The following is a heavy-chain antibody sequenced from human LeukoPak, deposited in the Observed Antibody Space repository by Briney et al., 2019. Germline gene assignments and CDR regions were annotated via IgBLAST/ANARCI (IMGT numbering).Heavy chain of an antibody. CDR3: ATYARGLLE. J-gene: IGHJ4*02. Sequence: GGSLRPSCAASGFTFSNYWMSWVRQAPGKGLECVANIKQDGSEKNYVDSVKGRFTTSRDNAKNSLYLQMNSLRAEDTAVYYCATYARGLLEWSEGTLVTVS. CDR1: GFTFSNYW. V-gene: IGHV3-7*01. CDR2: IKQDGSEK. D-gene: IGHD6-6*01.